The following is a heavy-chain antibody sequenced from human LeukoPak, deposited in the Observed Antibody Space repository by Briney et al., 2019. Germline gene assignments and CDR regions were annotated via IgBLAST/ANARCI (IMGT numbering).Heavy chain of an antibody. D-gene: IGHD6-13*01. J-gene: IGHJ4*02. Sequence: GGSLRLSCAASGFSFSSYGMSWVRQAPGKGLEWVSGISRSGDSPYYADSVKGRFTISRDNSKNTLFLQMDSLRAEDTAVYYCGQDPSRIAAGRCDYWGQGTRVTVSS. CDR3: GQDPSRIAAGRCDY. V-gene: IGHV3-23*01. CDR2: ISRSGDSP. CDR1: GFSFSSYG.